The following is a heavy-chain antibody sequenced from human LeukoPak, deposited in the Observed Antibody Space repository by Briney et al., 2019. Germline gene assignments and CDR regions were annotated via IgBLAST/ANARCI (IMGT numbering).Heavy chain of an antibody. CDR3: ARGLRYSGSWAIYY. J-gene: IGHJ4*02. D-gene: IGHD1-26*01. V-gene: IGHV3-53*04. CDR2: IYSGGST. Sequence: GGSLRLSCAAAGFTVSSNSMSWVRQAPGKGLEWVSVIYSGGSTYYADSVKGRFTISRHNSKNTLYLQMNSLRAEDTAVYYCARGLRYSGSWAIYYWGQGTLVTVSS. CDR1: GFTVSSNS.